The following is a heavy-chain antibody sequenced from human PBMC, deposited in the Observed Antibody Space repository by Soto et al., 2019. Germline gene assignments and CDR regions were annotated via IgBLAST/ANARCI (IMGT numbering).Heavy chain of an antibody. Sequence: PETLSLTCPVSGFSVSSGSYYLRWLQQPPGKGLEWIGYIYYSGSTNYNPSLKSRVTISVDTSKNQFSLKLSSVTAADTAVYYCASTCGYSSGCHDYWGQGTLVPVSS. CDR1: GFSVSSGSYY. J-gene: IGHJ4*02. CDR2: IYYSGST. V-gene: IGHV4-61*01. CDR3: ASTCGYSSGCHDY. D-gene: IGHD6-19*01.